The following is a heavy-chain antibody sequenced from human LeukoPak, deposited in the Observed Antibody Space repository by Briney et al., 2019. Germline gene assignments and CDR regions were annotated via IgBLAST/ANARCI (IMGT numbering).Heavy chain of an antibody. J-gene: IGHJ4*02. CDR3: AREPFHYYDSSGYWDY. CDR2: ISSSSSYI. CDR1: GFTFSSYS. Sequence: GGSLRLSCAASGFTFSSYSMNWVRQAPGKGLEWVSSISSSSSYIYYADSVKGQFTISRDNAKNSLYLQMNSLRAEDTAVYYCAREPFHYYDSSGYWDYWGQGTLVTVFS. V-gene: IGHV3-21*01. D-gene: IGHD3-22*01.